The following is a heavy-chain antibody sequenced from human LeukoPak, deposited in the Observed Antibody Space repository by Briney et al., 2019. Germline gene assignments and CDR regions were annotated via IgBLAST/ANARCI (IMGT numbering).Heavy chain of an antibody. D-gene: IGHD6-19*01. J-gene: IGHJ3*02. CDR1: GGTFSSYG. CDR2: ISAYNGNT. V-gene: IGHV1-18*01. CDR3: ARDAAYSSGWRTDAFDI. Sequence: ASVKVSCKASGGTFSSYGISWVRQAPGQGLEWMGWISAYNGNTNYAQKLQGRVTMTTDTSTSTAYMELRSLRSDDTAVYYCARDAAYSSGWRTDAFDIWGQGTMVTVSS.